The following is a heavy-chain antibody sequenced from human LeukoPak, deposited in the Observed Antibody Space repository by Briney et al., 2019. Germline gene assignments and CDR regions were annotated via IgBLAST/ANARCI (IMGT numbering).Heavy chain of an antibody. CDR2: ISATGGTI. CDR3: ARLDILTAFDY. CDR1: GFTFSSNG. J-gene: IGHJ4*02. V-gene: IGHV3-48*04. D-gene: IGHD3-9*01. Sequence: QTGGSLRLSCAASGFTFSSNGMNCVRQAPGKGLEWVSYISATGGTIYYADSVKGRFTISRDNAKNSLYLQMSSLRAEDTAVYYCARLDILTAFDYWGQGTLVTVSS.